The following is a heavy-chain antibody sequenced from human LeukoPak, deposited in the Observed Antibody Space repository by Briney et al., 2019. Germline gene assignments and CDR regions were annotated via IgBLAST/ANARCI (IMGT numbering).Heavy chain of an antibody. CDR2: ITWNSATT. Sequence: GRSLRLSCAASGFTFDDYAMHWVRQAPGKGLEWVSGITWNSATTYYAKSVKGRFTISRDNARNSLFLQMNILRPEDTAFYYCAKNIAYTYGPVDYWGQGTLVTVSS. D-gene: IGHD5-18*01. V-gene: IGHV3-9*01. J-gene: IGHJ4*02. CDR3: AKNIAYTYGPVDY. CDR1: GFTFDDYA.